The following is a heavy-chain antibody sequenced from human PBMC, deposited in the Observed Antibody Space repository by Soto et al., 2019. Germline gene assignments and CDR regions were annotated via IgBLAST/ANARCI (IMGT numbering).Heavy chain of an antibody. CDR1: GYTFTSYG. Sequence: ASVKVSCKASGYTFTSYGISWVRQAPGQGLEWMGWISAYNGNTNYAQKLQGRVTMTTDTSTSTAYMELRSLRSDDTAMYYCARQGCSGGSCPYGMDVWGQGTTVTVSS. V-gene: IGHV1-18*01. D-gene: IGHD2-15*01. CDR2: ISAYNGNT. J-gene: IGHJ6*02. CDR3: ARQGCSGGSCPYGMDV.